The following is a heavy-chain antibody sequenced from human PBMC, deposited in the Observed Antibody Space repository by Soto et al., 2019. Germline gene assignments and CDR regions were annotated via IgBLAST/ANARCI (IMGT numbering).Heavy chain of an antibody. CDR2: INSDGSST. V-gene: IGHV3-74*01. CDR1: GFTFSSYG. CDR3: VRGVNPFDAFDI. Sequence: GGSLRLSCAASGFTFSSYGMHWVRQAPGKGLVWVSRINSDGSSTSYADSVKGRFTISRDNAKNTLYLQMNSLRAEDTAVYYCVRGVNPFDAFDIWGQGTMVTVSS. D-gene: IGHD3-10*01. J-gene: IGHJ3*02.